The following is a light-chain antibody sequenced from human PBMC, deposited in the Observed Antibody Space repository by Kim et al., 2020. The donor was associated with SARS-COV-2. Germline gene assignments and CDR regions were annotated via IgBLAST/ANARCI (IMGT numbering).Light chain of an antibody. J-gene: IGKJ4*01. Sequence: SPGERATLSCTGSHSVSSHLAWYQQKPGQAPRLLIYGAYTRATGIQARVSGSGSGTEITLTLSRLQSEDFAVYYCQQYNNSPPVTFGGGTKVEIK. CDR2: GAY. CDR3: QQYNNSPPVT. V-gene: IGKV3-15*01. CDR1: HSVSSH.